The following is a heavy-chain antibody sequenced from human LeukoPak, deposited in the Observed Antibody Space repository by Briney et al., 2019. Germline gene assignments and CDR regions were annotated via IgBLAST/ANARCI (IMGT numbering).Heavy chain of an antibody. J-gene: IGHJ6*02. D-gene: IGHD6-19*01. CDR1: GYTFTGYY. V-gene: IGHV1-2*02. Sequence: ASVKVSCKASGYTFTGYYMHWVRQAPGQGLEWMGWINPNSGGTNYAQKFQGRVTMTRDTSISTAYMELSRLRSDDTAVYYCARDFSSGWYGVYYYYGMDVWGQGTTVTSP. CDR2: INPNSGGT. CDR3: ARDFSSGWYGVYYYYGMDV.